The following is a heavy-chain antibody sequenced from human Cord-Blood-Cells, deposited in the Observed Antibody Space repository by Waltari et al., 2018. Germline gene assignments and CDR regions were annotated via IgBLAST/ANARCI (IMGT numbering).Heavy chain of an antibody. CDR2: INHSGST. Sequence: QVQLQQWSAGLMKPSENLSLTWAVFGASLSGYYWSWSRQPPGKGLEWIGEINHSGSTNYNPSLKSRVTISVDTSKNQFSLKLSSVTAADTAVYYCARQLGNWGQGTLVTVSS. CDR3: ARQLGN. V-gene: IGHV4-34*01. D-gene: IGHD1-1*01. J-gene: IGHJ4*02. CDR1: GASLSGYY.